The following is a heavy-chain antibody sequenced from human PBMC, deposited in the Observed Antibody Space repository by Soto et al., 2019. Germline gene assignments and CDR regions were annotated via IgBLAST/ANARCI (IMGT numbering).Heavy chain of an antibody. J-gene: IGHJ3*02. D-gene: IGHD3-22*01. V-gene: IGHV4-59*01. Sequence: SETLSLTCTVSGGSISSYYWSWIRHPPGKGLEWIGYIYYSGSTNYNPSLKSRVTISVDTSKNQFSLKLSSVTAADTAVYYCARGGVDYYDSSGYYGAYDAFDIWGQGTMVTVSS. CDR1: GGSISSYY. CDR3: ARGGVDYYDSSGYYGAYDAFDI. CDR2: IYYSGST.